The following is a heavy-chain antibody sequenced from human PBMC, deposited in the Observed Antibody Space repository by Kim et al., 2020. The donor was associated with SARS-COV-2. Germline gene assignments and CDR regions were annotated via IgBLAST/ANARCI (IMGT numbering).Heavy chain of an antibody. Sequence: GGSLRLSCAASGFTFSSYGMHWVRQAPGKGLEWVAVISYDGSNKYYADSVKGRFTISRDNSKNTLYLQMNSLRAEDTAVYYCAKDESTYYYGSGSYIWGQGTLVTVSS. J-gene: IGHJ4*02. V-gene: IGHV3-30*18. CDR2: ISYDGSNK. CDR1: GFTFSSYG. CDR3: AKDESTYYYGSGSYI. D-gene: IGHD3-10*01.